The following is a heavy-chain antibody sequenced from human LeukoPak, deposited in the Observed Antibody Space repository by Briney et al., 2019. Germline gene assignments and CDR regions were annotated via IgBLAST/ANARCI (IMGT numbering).Heavy chain of an antibody. V-gene: IGHV3-66*02. CDR1: GFTVSSNY. J-gene: IGHJ4*02. CDR3: ARGMVRGVIDFLDY. Sequence: QPGGSLRLSCAASGFTVSSNYMSWVRQAPGKGLEWVSVIYSGCSTYYADSVKGRFTISRGNSKNTLYLQMNSLRAEDTAVYYCARGMVRGVIDFLDYWGQGTLVTVSS. D-gene: IGHD3-10*01. CDR2: IYSGCST.